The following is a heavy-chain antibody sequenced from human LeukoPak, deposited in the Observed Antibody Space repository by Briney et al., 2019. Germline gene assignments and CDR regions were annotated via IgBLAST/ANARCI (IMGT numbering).Heavy chain of an antibody. D-gene: IGHD6-19*01. CDR1: GCTLTELS. CDR3: ATGAVAGLYYYYGMDV. Sequence: ASVKVSCKVSGCTLTELSMHWVRQAPGKGLEWMGGFDPEDGETIYAQKFQGRVTMTEDTSTDTAYMELSSLRSEDTAVYYCATGAVAGLYYYYGMDVWGQGTTVTVSS. V-gene: IGHV1-24*01. J-gene: IGHJ6*02. CDR2: FDPEDGET.